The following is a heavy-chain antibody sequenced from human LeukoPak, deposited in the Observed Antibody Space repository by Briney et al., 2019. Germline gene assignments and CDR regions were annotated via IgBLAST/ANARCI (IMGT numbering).Heavy chain of an antibody. J-gene: IGHJ6*02. D-gene: IGHD4-17*01. Sequence: TSETLSLTCTVSGGSISSGGYYWSWIRQHPGKGLEWIGYIYYSGSTYYNPSLKSRVTISVDTSKNQFSLKLSSVTAADTAVYYCARLMTPVTEGNYYYGMDVWGQGTTVTVSS. CDR1: GGSISSGGYY. CDR2: IYYSGST. CDR3: ARLMTPVTEGNYYYGMDV. V-gene: IGHV4-31*03.